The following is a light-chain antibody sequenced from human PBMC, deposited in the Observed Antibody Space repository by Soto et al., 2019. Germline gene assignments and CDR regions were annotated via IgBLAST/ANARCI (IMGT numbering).Light chain of an antibody. CDR2: GTS. CDR1: QSVSTN. CDR3: QQYNHWWT. V-gene: IGKV3-15*01. Sequence: TVLPQSPGTLSLSPGESATLSCRASQSVSTNLAWYQQKPGQAPRLLLYGTSTRATGVPGRFSGSGSGTEFTLTISSLQSEDSAVYYCQQYNHWWTFGQGTKV. J-gene: IGKJ1*01.